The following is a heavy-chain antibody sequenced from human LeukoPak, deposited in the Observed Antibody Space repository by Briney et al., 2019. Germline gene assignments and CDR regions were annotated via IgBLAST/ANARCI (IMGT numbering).Heavy chain of an antibody. J-gene: IGHJ6*03. Sequence: GRSLSLSCAVSGFTFSSYEMNCVRQAPGKGLEWGSYISSSGSTIYYADSVKGRFTISRDNAKNSLYLQMNSLRAEDTAVYYCARLGALYSYYYYYMDVWGIGTTVTVSS. CDR1: GFTFSSYE. CDR3: ARLGALYSYYYYYMDV. D-gene: IGHD3-16*01. V-gene: IGHV3-48*03. CDR2: ISSSGSTI.